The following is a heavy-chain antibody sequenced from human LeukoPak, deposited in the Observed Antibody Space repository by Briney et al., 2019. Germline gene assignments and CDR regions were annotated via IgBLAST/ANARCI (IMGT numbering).Heavy chain of an antibody. D-gene: IGHD3-16*02. J-gene: IGHJ4*02. CDR1: GFTFSNYW. CDR3: ARGLGGSYPFDC. V-gene: IGHV3-74*01. CDR2: INTDGSRT. Sequence: PGGSLRLCCAASGFTFSNYWMDWVRQAPGKGLVWVSRINTDGSRTTYADSVKGRFTISRDNAKNTLYLQMNSLRADDTAVYFCARGLGGSYPFDCWGQGALVTVSS.